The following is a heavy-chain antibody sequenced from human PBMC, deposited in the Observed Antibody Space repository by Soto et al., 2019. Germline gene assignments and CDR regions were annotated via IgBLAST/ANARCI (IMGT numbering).Heavy chain of an antibody. CDR2: IYYSGGT. V-gene: IGHV4-59*01. CDR3: ARLYDSSGYYALGWFDP. J-gene: IGHJ5*02. Sequence: PSETLSLTCTVSGGSISSYYWSWIRQPPGKGLEWIGYIYYSGGTNYNPSLKSRVTISVDTSKNQFSLKLSSVTAADTAVYYCARLYDSSGYYALGWFDPWGQGTLVTVSS. CDR1: GGSISSYY. D-gene: IGHD3-22*01.